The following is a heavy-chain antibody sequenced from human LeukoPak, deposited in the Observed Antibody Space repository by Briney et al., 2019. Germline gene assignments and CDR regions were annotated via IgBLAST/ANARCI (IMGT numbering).Heavy chain of an antibody. CDR2: IYNGGKT. CDR1: GGSISNYY. J-gene: IGHJ3*01. V-gene: IGHV4-4*07. D-gene: IGHD5-12*01. CDR3: ARDYIVDTGVVAFDV. Sequence: PSETLSLTCTVSGGSISNYYWNWLRQPAGKGLEWIGHIYNGGKTNYNPSLRGRATIPVDESRDLFSLKLTSVTAADTAVYYCARDYIVDTGVVAFDVWGQGALVTVS.